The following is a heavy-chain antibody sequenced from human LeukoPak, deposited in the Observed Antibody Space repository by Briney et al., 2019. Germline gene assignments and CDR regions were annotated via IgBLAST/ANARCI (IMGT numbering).Heavy chain of an antibody. D-gene: IGHD3-22*01. J-gene: IGHJ1*01. V-gene: IGHV3-23*01. CDR3: AIMHGYYDGSGYWVQ. CDR2: ITPNADRT. Sequence: QAGGSLRLSCAASGFTFSNYWMSWVRQAPGKGLEWVSFITPNADRTSYADSVEGRFTISKDNPRNTLYMQMNSLRDEDTALYYCAIMHGYYDGSGYWVQWGQGTLVTVSS. CDR1: GFTFSNYW.